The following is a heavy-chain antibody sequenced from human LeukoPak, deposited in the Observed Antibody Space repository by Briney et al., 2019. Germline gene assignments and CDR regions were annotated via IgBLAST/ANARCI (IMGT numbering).Heavy chain of an antibody. CDR1: GFTFSSFA. CDR3: AKEYEAAAEYYFDY. CDR2: ISGSGGIT. V-gene: IGHV3-23*01. Sequence: GGSLRLSCVVSGFTFSSFALSWVRQAPGKGLEWVSAISGSGGITYYADSVKGRFTISRDNSKNTLYLQMNSLRAEDTAVYYCAKEYEAAAEYYFDYWGQGTLVTVSS. D-gene: IGHD6-13*01. J-gene: IGHJ4*02.